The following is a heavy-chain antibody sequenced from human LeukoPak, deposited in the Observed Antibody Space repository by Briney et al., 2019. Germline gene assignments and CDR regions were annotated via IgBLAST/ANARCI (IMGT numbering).Heavy chain of an antibody. D-gene: IGHD3-22*01. CDR2: INSDGSGT. CDR1: GFTFSSYW. Sequence: PGGSLRLSCVASGFTFSSYWMHWVRQAPGKGLVWVSRINSDGSGTSYADSVKGRFTISRDNAKSTLYLQMNSLRAEDTAVYYCARDPEHYDSSGYYTLKDDWGQGTLVTVSS. CDR3: ARDPEHYDSSGYYTLKDD. V-gene: IGHV3-74*01. J-gene: IGHJ4*02.